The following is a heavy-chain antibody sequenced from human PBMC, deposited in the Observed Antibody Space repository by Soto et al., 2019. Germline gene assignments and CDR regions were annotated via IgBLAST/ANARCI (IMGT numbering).Heavy chain of an antibody. D-gene: IGHD3-3*01. J-gene: IGHJ5*02. V-gene: IGHV3-15*01. Sequence: EVQLVESGGGLVKPGGSLRLSCEVSGLSFNKAWMSWVRQAPGKGREWLGRIKSNLDGGTTDYAAPVEGRFSISRDDSKNTVYLQLNSLKTEDTAVYYCTTARDFWSGYYGVGWFDTWGQGTLVTVSS. CDR3: TTARDFWSGYYGVGWFDT. CDR1: GLSFNKAW. CDR2: IKSNLDGGTT.